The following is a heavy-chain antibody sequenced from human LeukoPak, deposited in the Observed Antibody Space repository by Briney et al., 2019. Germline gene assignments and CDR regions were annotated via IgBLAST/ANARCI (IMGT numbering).Heavy chain of an antibody. V-gene: IGHV3-23*01. Sequence: GGSLRLSCAASGFTFSTYAMSWVRQAPGKGLEWVSSISGSGGSTYYADSVKGRFTISRDNSKNTLYLQMNSLRAEDTAVYYCASWGSQGYYGMDVWGQGTTVTVSS. J-gene: IGHJ6*02. CDR3: ASWGSQGYYGMDV. D-gene: IGHD1-26*01. CDR1: GFTFSTYA. CDR2: ISGSGGST.